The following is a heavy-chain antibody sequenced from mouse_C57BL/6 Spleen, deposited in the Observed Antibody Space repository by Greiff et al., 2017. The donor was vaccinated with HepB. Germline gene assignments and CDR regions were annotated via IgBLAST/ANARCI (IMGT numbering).Heavy chain of an antibody. D-gene: IGHD2-10*01. V-gene: IGHV14-1*01. CDR3: TQAYYGIFDY. Sequence: VHVKQSGAELVRPGASVKLSCTASGFNIKDYYMHWVKQRPEQGLEWIGRIDPEDGDTEYAPKFQGKATMTADTSSNTAYLQLSSLTSEDTAVYYCTQAYYGIFDYWGQGTTLTVSS. J-gene: IGHJ2*01. CDR1: GFNIKDYY. CDR2: IDPEDGDT.